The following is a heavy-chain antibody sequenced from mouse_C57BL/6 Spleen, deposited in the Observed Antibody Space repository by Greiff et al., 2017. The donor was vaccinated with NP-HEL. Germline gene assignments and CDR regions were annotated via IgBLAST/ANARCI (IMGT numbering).Heavy chain of an antibody. CDR1: GYTFTDYE. V-gene: IGHV1-15*01. CDR2: IDPETGGT. D-gene: IGHD1-1*01. CDR3: TRWDYYGSSWWAY. Sequence: QVQLQQSGAELVRPGASVTLSCKASGYTFTDYEMHWVKQTPVHGLEWIGAIDPETGGTAYNQKFKGKAILTADKSSSTAYMELRSLTTEDSAVYDCTRWDYYGSSWWAYWGKGTLVTVSA. J-gene: IGHJ3*01.